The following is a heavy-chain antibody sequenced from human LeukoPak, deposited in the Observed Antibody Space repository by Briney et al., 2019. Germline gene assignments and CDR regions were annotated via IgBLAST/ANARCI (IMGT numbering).Heavy chain of an antibody. D-gene: IGHD3-10*01. Sequence: GGSLRLSCTASKFTFSNYGMQWVRQAPGKGLEWVAVVSSDGGTKYYADSVKGRFTISRDNSRNTMYLQVNSLRAEDTAVHYCAKEYDSGGYGANFDYWGQGTLVTVSS. CDR3: AKEYDSGGYGANFDY. V-gene: IGHV3-30*18. J-gene: IGHJ4*02. CDR2: VSSDGGTK. CDR1: KFTFSNYG.